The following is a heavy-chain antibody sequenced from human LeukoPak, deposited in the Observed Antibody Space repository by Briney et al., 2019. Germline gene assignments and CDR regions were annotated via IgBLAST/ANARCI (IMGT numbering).Heavy chain of an antibody. CDR3: ARGKEDHDPLPTYYKGDWFDP. V-gene: IGHV4-34*01. J-gene: IGHJ5*02. CDR1: GGSFSVYH. D-gene: IGHD3-10*01. CDR2: INHSGIT. Sequence: SETLSLTCAVYGGSFSVYHWNWIRQAPGKGLEWIGEINHSGITNYNPSLKSRVTISVDTSKTQFSLKMSSVTAADTAVYYCARGKEDHDPLPTYYKGDWFDPWGQGTXVXVSS.